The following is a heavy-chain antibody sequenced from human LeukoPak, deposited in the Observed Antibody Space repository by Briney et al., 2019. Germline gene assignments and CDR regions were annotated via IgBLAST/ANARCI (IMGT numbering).Heavy chain of an antibody. CDR1: GGSFGGYY. V-gene: IGHV4-34*01. J-gene: IGHJ5*02. CDR2: INHSGSS. D-gene: IGHD3-10*01. CDR3: ARDLPAGIIQGRGFDP. Sequence: SETLSLTCAVYGGSFGGYYWSWIRQPPGKGLEWIGEINHSGSSNYNPSLKSRVIILVDTSKNQFSLKLSSVTAADTAVYYCARDLPAGIIQGRGFDPWGQGTLVTVSS.